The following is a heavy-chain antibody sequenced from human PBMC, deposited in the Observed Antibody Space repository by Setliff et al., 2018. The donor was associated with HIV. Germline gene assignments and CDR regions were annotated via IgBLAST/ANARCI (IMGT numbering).Heavy chain of an antibody. CDR1: GFTFSSYA. CDR3: ARGSLGEFDY. V-gene: IGHV3-30-3*01. J-gene: IGHJ4*02. D-gene: IGHD3-16*01. CDR2: ISSDGSNK. Sequence: GGSLRLSCAASGFTFSSYAMHWVRQAPGKGLEWVAVISSDGSNKYYADSVKGRFTISRDNSKNTLYLQMNSLRAEDTAVYYCARGSLGEFDYWGQGTLVTVSS.